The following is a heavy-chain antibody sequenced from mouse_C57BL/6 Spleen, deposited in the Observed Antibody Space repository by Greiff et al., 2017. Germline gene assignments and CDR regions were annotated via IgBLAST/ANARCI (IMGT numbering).Heavy chain of an antibody. CDR1: GFTFSDYG. Sequence: EVQVVESGGGLVQPGGSLKLSCAASGFTFSDYGMAWVRQAPRKGPEWVAFISNLAYSIYYADTVTGRFTISRENAKNTLYLEMSSLRSEDTAMYYCARRLDSSGYGFAYWGQGTLVTVSA. V-gene: IGHV5-15*01. CDR3: ARRLDSSGYGFAY. D-gene: IGHD3-2*02. CDR2: ISNLAYSI. J-gene: IGHJ3*01.